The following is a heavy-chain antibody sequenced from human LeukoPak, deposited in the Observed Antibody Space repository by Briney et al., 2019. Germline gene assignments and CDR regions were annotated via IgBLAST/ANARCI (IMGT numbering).Heavy chain of an antibody. CDR3: AREEYDDVWGSYSWFDP. V-gene: IGHV3-21*01. CDR1: GFTFSSYS. Sequence: GGTLRLSCVGSGFTFSSYSMHWIRQAQGQGLEWDSSISSRNSYIYYADSMKGRFIVSRDNANNSLYLQMNNLTAEDTAVYYCAREEYDDVWGSYSWFDPWGQGTLVIVSS. D-gene: IGHD3-16*01. CDR2: ISSRNSYI. J-gene: IGHJ5*02.